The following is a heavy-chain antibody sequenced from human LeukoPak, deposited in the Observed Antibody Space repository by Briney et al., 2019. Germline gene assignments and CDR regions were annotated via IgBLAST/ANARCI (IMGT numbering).Heavy chain of an antibody. CDR2: INHSGST. CDR1: GGSFSGYY. Sequence: KPSETLSLTCAVYGGSFSGYYWSWIRQPPGKGLEWIGEINHSGSTNYNPSLKSRVTISVDTSKNQFSLKLSSVTAADTAVYDCARRYNWNYGFGYWGQGNLVTVSS. CDR3: ARRYNWNYGFGY. V-gene: IGHV4-34*01. D-gene: IGHD1-7*01. J-gene: IGHJ4*02.